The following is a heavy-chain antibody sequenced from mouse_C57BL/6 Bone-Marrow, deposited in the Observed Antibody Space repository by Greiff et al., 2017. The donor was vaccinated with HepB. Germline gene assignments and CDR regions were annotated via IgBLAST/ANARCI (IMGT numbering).Heavy chain of an antibody. D-gene: IGHD2-2*01. Sequence: LKESGPGILQPSQTLSLSCSFSGFSLSTFGMGVGWIRQPPGMGLEWLAHIWWGDDKYYNTALKSRLTISKDTAKTQVFLKIANVDTADTATYYCARVGGGYGAWFAYWGQGTLVTVSA. J-gene: IGHJ3*01. CDR3: ARVGGGYGAWFAY. CDR1: GFSLSTFGMG. V-gene: IGHV8-8*01. CDR2: IWWGDDK.